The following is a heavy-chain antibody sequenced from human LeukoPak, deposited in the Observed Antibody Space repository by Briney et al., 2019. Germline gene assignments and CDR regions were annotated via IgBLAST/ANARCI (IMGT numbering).Heavy chain of an antibody. V-gene: IGHV3-74*01. CDR3: AKGYSGYDWSLVDY. CDR1: GFTFSSYW. CDR2: IRGDGGTT. J-gene: IGHJ4*02. D-gene: IGHD5-12*01. Sequence: GGSLRLSCAASGFTFSSYWMHWVRQAPGKGVEWVSRIRGDGGTTSYADSVRGRFTISRDNANNMLYLQMNSLRAEDTAVYYCAKGYSGYDWSLVDYWGQGTLVTVSS.